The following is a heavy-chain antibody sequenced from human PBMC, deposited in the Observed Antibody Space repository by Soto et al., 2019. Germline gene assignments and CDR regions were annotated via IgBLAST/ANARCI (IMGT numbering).Heavy chain of an antibody. CDR1: GFTFSSYG. D-gene: IGHD2-15*01. J-gene: IGHJ4*02. CDR3: AKSVEPEQYCSGGSCYASDY. CDR2: ISYDGSNK. Sequence: QAQLVESGGGVVQPGRSLRLSCAASGFTFSSYGMHWVRQAPGKGLEWVAVISYDGSNKYYADSVKGRFTISRDNSKNTLYLQMNSLRAEDTAVYYCAKSVEPEQYCSGGSCYASDYWGQGTLVTVSS. V-gene: IGHV3-30*18.